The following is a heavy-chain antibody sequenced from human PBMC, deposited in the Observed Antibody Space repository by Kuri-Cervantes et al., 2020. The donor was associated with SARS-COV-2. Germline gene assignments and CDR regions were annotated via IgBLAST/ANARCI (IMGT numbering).Heavy chain of an antibody. CDR1: GDSISSYF. J-gene: IGHJ3*02. V-gene: IGHV4-4*07. CDR2: IYTSGST. D-gene: IGHD2-21*02. CDR3: ARPMNLVTAYEAFNI. Sequence: GSLRLSCTVSGDSISSYFWSWVRQPAGKGLEWIGHIYTSGSTNYNPSLKSRVTMSVDTSKNHFSLRRSSVTAADTAVYYCARPMNLVTAYEAFNIWGQGTMVTVSS.